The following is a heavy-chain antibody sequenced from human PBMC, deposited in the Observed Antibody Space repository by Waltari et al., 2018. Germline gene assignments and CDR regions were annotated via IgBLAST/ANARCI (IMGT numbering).Heavy chain of an antibody. D-gene: IGHD1-26*01. V-gene: IGHV1-8*03. CDR1: GYTFTSYD. CDR2: MNPKRGNP. J-gene: IGHJ4*02. CDR3: ARGYLGDSGSYLFDY. Sequence: QVQLVQSGAEVKKPGASVKVSCKASGYTFTSYDINWVRQATGQGLEWMGWMNPKRGNPGYAQKFQGRVTITRNTSISTAYMELSSLRSEDTAVYYCARGYLGDSGSYLFDYWGQGTLVTVSS.